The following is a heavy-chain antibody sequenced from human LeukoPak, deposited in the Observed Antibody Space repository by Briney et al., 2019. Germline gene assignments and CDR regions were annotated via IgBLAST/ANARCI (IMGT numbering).Heavy chain of an antibody. CDR3: ARVIARSYVDY. CDR1: GYTFTSYA. CDR2: INPANGIT. V-gene: IGHV1-3*01. J-gene: IGHJ4*02. Sequence: ASVKVSCKASGYTFTSYAIHWVRQAPGQRLEWMGWINPANGITKYSQKFQGRVTITSDTSASTAHMELSGLRSDDTAVYYCARVIARSYVDYWGQGTLVTVSS. D-gene: IGHD2-21*01.